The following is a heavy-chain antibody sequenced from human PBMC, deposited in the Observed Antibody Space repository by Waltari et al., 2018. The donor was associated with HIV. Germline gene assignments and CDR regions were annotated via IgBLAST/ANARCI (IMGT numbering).Heavy chain of an antibody. D-gene: IGHD5-12*01. CDR2: LSYDGTDE. CDR3: AREGAYTGYDLRPSFDN. J-gene: IGHJ4*02. CDR1: AFVFRNYA. V-gene: IGHV3-30*01. Sequence: QVQLVESGGGVVQPGKSLKLSCAASAFVFRNYAIPWVRQAPGKGLEWVGRLSYDGTDEYYADSVKGRFHMSRDNSKNTFSLQMNSLRADDTAVYYCAREGAYTGYDLRPSFDNWGQGTLVTVSS.